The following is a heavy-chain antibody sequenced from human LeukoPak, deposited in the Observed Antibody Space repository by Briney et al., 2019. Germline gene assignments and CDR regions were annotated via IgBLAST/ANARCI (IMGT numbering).Heavy chain of an antibody. CDR3: AREGEYGDYGMDV. V-gene: IGHV3-66*01. CDR2: IYSGGST. Sequence: GGSLRLSCAASGFTVSSTYMSWVRQAPGKGLEWVSVIYSGGSTYYADSVKGRFTISRDNSKNTLYLQMNSLRAEDTAVYYCAREGEYGDYGMDVWGQGTTVTVSS. CDR1: GFTVSSTY. D-gene: IGHD3-16*01. J-gene: IGHJ6*02.